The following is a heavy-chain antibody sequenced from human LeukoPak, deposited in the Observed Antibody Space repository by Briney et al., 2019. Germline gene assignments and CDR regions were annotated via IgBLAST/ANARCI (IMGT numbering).Heavy chain of an antibody. CDR1: GGSISSGDYY. Sequence: PSETLSLTCTVSGGSISSGDYYWSWIRQPPGKGLEWIGYIYYSGSTYYNPSLKSRVTMSVDTSKNQFSLKLSSVTAADTAVYYCARVAQQGGYYYYYYMDVWGKGTTVTVSS. V-gene: IGHV4-30-4*01. CDR3: ARVAQQGGYYYYYYMDV. D-gene: IGHD6-13*01. CDR2: IYYSGST. J-gene: IGHJ6*03.